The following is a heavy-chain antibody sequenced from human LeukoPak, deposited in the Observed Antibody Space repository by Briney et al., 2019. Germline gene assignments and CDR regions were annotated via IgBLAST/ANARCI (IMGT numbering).Heavy chain of an antibody. V-gene: IGHV3-21*01. CDR1: GFTLSSYT. CDR3: ARAYRDALDI. J-gene: IGHJ3*02. CDR2: ISSSSSYM. Sequence: GGSLRLSCAASGFTLSSYTMNWVRQAPGKGLEWVSSISSSSSYMYYADSVKGRFTISRDNAKNSLYLQMNSLRAEDTAVYYCARAYRDALDIWGQETMVTVSS.